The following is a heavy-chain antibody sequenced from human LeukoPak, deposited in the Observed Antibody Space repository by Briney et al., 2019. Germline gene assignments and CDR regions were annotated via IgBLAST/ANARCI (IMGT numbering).Heavy chain of an antibody. Sequence: GRSLRLSCAASGFTFSSYGMHWVRQAPGKGLEWVSVIWYDGSNKYYADSVKGRFTISRDNSKNTLYLQMNGLRAEDTAVYYCARADERASRPWFYYGMDVWGQGTTVTVSS. CDR3: ARADERASRPWFYYGMDV. D-gene: IGHD1-1*01. V-gene: IGHV3-33*01. CDR1: GFTFSSYG. CDR2: IWYDGSNK. J-gene: IGHJ6*02.